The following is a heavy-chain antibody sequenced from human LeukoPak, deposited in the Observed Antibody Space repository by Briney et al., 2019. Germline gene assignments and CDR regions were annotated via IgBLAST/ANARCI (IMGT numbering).Heavy chain of an antibody. V-gene: IGHV4-31*03. CDR2: IYYSGST. CDR3: ARGPDYYDSSGLDY. J-gene: IGHJ4*02. CDR1: GGSISSGGYY. D-gene: IGHD3-22*01. Sequence: SQTLSFTCTVSGGSISSGGYYWSWIRQHPGKGLEWIGYIYYSGSTYYNPSLKSRVTISVDTSKNQFSLKLSSVTAADTAVYYCARGPDYYDSSGLDYWGQGTLVTVSS.